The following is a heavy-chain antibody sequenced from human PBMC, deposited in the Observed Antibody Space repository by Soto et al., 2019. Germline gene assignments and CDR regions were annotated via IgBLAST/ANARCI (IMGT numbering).Heavy chain of an antibody. D-gene: IGHD6-6*01. J-gene: IGHJ4*02. Sequence: SETLSLTCTVSGGSISSGDYYWSWIRQPPGKGLGWIGYIYYSGSTYYNPSLKSRVTISVDTSKNQFSLKLSSVTAADTAVYYCASSIAARGDYWGQGTLVTVSS. CDR3: ASSIAARGDY. CDR1: GGSISSGDYY. V-gene: IGHV4-30-4*01. CDR2: IYYSGST.